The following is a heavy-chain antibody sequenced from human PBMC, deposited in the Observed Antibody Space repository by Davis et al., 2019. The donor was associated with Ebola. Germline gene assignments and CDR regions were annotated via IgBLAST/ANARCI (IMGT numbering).Heavy chain of an antibody. D-gene: IGHD3-3*01. CDR2: ISSSATTT. Sequence: GESLKISCAASGFTFSDYYMSWIRQAPGKGLECVSYISSSATTTHYADSVKGRFTISRDNAKNSLYLQMNSLRAEDTAVYYCARSGLSFGVVKYHYGMDVWGKGTTVTVSS. CDR1: GFTFSDYY. J-gene: IGHJ6*04. CDR3: ARSGLSFGVVKYHYGMDV. V-gene: IGHV3-11*01.